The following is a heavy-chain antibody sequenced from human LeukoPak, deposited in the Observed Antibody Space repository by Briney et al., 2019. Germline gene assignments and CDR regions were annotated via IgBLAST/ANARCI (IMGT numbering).Heavy chain of an antibody. V-gene: IGHV1-46*01. CDR3: ARVWIAAPVESSHDY. D-gene: IGHD6-13*01. CDR2: IYPRDGST. CDR1: GYSFTSNY. Sequence: GASVKVSCKASGYSFTSNYIHWVRQAPGQGLEWMGMIYPRDGSTSYAQKFQGRVTVTRDTSTSTVHMELSGLRSEDTAVYYCARVWIAAPVESSHDYWGQGTLVTVSS. J-gene: IGHJ4*02.